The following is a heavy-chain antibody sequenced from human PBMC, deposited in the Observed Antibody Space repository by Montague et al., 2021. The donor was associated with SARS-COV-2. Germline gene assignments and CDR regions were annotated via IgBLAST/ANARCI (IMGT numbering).Heavy chain of an antibody. CDR1: GGSFSGYY. D-gene: IGHD2-2*02. CDR3: SSLTLGYCSSTSCYSDWFDP. Sequence: SETLSLTCAVYGGSFSGYYWSWIRQSPGKGLEWIGEINHSGSTNYNPSLKSRVTLSVDTSKNQFSLKLSSVTAADTAVYYCSSLTLGYCSSTSCYSDWFDPWGQGTLVTVSS. J-gene: IGHJ5*02. V-gene: IGHV4-34*01. CDR2: INHSGST.